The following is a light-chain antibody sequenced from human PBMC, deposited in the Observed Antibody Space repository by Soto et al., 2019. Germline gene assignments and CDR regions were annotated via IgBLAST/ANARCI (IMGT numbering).Light chain of an antibody. CDR3: QQYGTTRIT. CDR1: QSVSNSY. CDR2: GAS. J-gene: IGKJ5*01. V-gene: IGKV3-20*01. Sequence: EIVLTQSPGTMSLSPGERATVSCRSRQSVSNSYLAWYQQKPGQAPRLLMYGASNRATGIPDRFSGSGSETDFTLTISRLEPEDFAVYYCQQYGTTRITFGQGTRLEIK.